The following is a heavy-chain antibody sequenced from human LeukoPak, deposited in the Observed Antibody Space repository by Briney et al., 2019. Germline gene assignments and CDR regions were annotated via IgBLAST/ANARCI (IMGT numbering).Heavy chain of an antibody. V-gene: IGHV3-23*01. J-gene: IGHJ4*02. Sequence: AGGSLRVSCVASGFTFSNYAMSWVRQAPGKGLEWVSAITGSGTNRYYADSLKGRFTTSRDNSKNTVFLQMNSLRHEDTAIYYCVIWGDYDVLTGYYVPDYWGQGTLVTVAS. CDR3: VIWGDYDVLTGYYVPDY. D-gene: IGHD3-9*01. CDR2: ITGSGTNR. CDR1: GFTFSNYA.